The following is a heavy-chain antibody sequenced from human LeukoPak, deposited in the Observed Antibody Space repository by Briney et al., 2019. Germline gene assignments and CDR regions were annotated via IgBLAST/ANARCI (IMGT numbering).Heavy chain of an antibody. Sequence: GGSLRLSCAASGFTFSDYYMSWIRQAPGKGLEWVSYISSSGSTIYYADSVKGRFTISRDNAKNSLYLQMNSLRAEDTAVYYCARVEADYDILPRYFDLWGRGTLVTVSS. J-gene: IGHJ2*01. D-gene: IGHD3-9*01. CDR3: ARVEADYDILPRYFDL. V-gene: IGHV3-11*01. CDR1: GFTFSDYY. CDR2: ISSSGSTI.